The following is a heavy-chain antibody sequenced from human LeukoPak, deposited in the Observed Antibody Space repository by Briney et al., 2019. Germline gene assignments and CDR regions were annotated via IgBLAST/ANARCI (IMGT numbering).Heavy chain of an antibody. CDR2: ISSSSSTI. V-gene: IGHV3-48*04. Sequence: GGSLRLSCAASGFTFSSYSMNWVRQAPGKGLEWVSYISSSSSTIYYADSVKGRFTISRDNAKNSLYLQMNSLRAEDTAVYYCARVISSGYYFYWGQGTLLTVSS. D-gene: IGHD3-22*01. CDR1: GFTFSSYS. CDR3: ARVISSGYYFY. J-gene: IGHJ1*01.